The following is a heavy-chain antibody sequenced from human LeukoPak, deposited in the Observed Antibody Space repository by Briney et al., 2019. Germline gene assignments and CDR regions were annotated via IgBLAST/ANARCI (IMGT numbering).Heavy chain of an antibody. CDR1: GGSISSYY. CDR3: ARDVLRIAVAGTGFLYFDY. D-gene: IGHD6-19*01. J-gene: IGHJ4*02. V-gene: IGHV4-4*07. Sequence: PSETLSLTCTVSGGSISSYYWSWIRQPAGKGLEWIGRIYTSGSTNYNPSLKSRVTMSVDTPKNQFSLKLSSVTAADTAVYYCARDVLRIAVAGTGFLYFDYWGQGTLVTVSS. CDR2: IYTSGST.